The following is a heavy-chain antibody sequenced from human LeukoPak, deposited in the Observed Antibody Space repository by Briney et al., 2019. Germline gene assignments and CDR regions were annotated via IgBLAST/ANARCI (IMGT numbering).Heavy chain of an antibody. J-gene: IGHJ6*02. CDR1: GYTFTSYA. CDR2: ISAGNSNT. V-gene: IGHV1-3*01. CDR3: ATKYSSSDYYYYGMDV. D-gene: IGHD6-13*01. Sequence: ASVKVSCKASGYTFTSYAIHWVRQAPGQRLEWMGWISAGNSNTKYSQNFQGRVTFISNTSATTAFMELSSLRSEDAAVYYCATKYSSSDYYYYGMDVWGQGTTVTVSS.